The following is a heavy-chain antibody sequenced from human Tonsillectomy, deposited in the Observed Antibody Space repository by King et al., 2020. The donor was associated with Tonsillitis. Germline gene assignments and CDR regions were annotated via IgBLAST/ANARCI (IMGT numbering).Heavy chain of an antibody. Sequence: VQLVESGGGLVQPGGSPRLSCAASGFTFSNYAMTWVRQAPGKGLEWVSAISGSGRSTYYADSVKGRFTISRDNSKNTLYLQMNSLRAEDTAVYYCAKGPMDIVVVVAVNFDYWGQGTLVTVSS. CDR3: AKGPMDIVVVVAVNFDY. CDR1: GFTFSNYA. D-gene: IGHD2-15*01. V-gene: IGHV3-23*04. J-gene: IGHJ4*02. CDR2: ISGSGRST.